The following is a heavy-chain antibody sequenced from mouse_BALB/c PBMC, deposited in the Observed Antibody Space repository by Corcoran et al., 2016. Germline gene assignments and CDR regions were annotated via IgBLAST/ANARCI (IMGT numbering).Heavy chain of an antibody. Sequence: QVTLKESGPGILQPSQTLSLTCSFSGFSLSTSGMGVSWIRQPSGKGLEWLAHIYWDDDKRYNPSLKSRLTISKDTSRNQVFLKITSVDTADTATYYCARRPDGYPGYFDVWGAGTTVTVSS. D-gene: IGHD2-3*01. CDR1: GFSLSTSGMG. CDR2: IYWDDDK. J-gene: IGHJ1*01. CDR3: ARRPDGYPGYFDV. V-gene: IGHV8-12*01.